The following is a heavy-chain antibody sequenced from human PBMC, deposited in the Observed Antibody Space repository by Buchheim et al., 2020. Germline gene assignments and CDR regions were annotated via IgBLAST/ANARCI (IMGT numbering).Heavy chain of an antibody. CDR3: ARAKVGWGLYYYGMDV. V-gene: IGHV3-48*03. J-gene: IGHJ6*02. CDR2: ISSSGSTI. Sequence: EVQLVESGGGLVQPGGSLRLSCAASGFTFSSYEMNWVRQAPGKGLEWVSYISSSGSTIYYADSVKGRFTISRDNAKNSLSLQMNSLRAEDTAVYYCARAKVGWGLYYYGMDVWGQGTT. CDR1: GFTFSSYE. D-gene: IGHD1-26*01.